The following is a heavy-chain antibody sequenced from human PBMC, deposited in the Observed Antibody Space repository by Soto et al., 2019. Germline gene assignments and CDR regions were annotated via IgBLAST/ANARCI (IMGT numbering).Heavy chain of an antibody. CDR1: GFTFSTYG. CDR2: ISYDGYDK. CDR3: AKDSGRGSADYYFDF. J-gene: IGHJ4*02. V-gene: IGHV3-30*18. Sequence: PGGSLRLSCAASGFTFSTYGMHWVRPAPGKGLEWVAVISYDGYDKKYADSVQGRFTISRDNSKNTLYLQMNSLGAEDSAVYYCAKDSGRGSADYYFDFWGQGTLVTVSS. D-gene: IGHD3-10*01.